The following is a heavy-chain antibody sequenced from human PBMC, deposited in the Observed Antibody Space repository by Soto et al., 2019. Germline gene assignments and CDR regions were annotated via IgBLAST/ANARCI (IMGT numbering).Heavy chain of an antibody. V-gene: IGHV4-4*02. CDR2: IYRTGST. D-gene: IGHD1-7*01. CDR3: ASRDPGTSVDY. CDR1: GGSFTSNNW. J-gene: IGHJ4*02. Sequence: SETLSLTCAVSGGSFTSNNWWTWVRQSPGQGLEWIGEIYRTGSTNYSPSLKSRVTISLDKSENQFSLKVTSLTAADTAVYYCASRDPGTSVDYWGQGTLVPVSS.